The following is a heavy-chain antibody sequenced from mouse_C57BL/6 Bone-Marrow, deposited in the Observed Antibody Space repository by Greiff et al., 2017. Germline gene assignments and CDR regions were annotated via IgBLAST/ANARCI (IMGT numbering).Heavy chain of an antibody. Sequence: VQLQESGPGLVAPSQSLSITCTVSGFSLTSYGVDWVRQSPGQGLELLGVIWGVGSTNYNSALKSRLSTSKDNSKSQVFLKMNSLQAEDTAIYYCASLYWDGFAYWGQGTLVTVSA. CDR2: IWGVGST. D-gene: IGHD4-1*01. CDR3: ASLYWDGFAY. J-gene: IGHJ3*01. V-gene: IGHV2-6*01. CDR1: GFSLTSYG.